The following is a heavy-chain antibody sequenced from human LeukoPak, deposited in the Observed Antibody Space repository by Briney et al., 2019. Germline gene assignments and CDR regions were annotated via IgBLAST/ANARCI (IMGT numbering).Heavy chain of an antibody. CDR1: GFTFSSYS. CDR3: ARATQEQLDPFDY. Sequence: GGSLRLSCAASGFTFSSYSMNWVRQAPGKGLEWVSSISRSSSYIYYADSVKARFTISRDNAKNSLYLQMNSLRAEDTAVYYCARATQEQLDPFDYWGQGTLVTVSS. CDR2: ISRSSSYI. D-gene: IGHD6-6*01. J-gene: IGHJ4*02. V-gene: IGHV3-21*01.